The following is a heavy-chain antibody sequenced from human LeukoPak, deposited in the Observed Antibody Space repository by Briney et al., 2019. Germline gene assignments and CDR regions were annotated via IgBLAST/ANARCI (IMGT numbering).Heavy chain of an antibody. D-gene: IGHD1-26*01. CDR1: GFTFSSYA. J-gene: IGHJ4*02. CDR3: AKADRQGGGSYYYFDY. Sequence: GGSLRLSCAASGFTFSSYAMSWVRQAPGKGLEWVSAISGSGGSTYYADSVKGRFTISRDNSKNTLYLQMNSLRAEDTAVYYCAKADRQGGGSYYYFDYWGQGTLVTVSS. V-gene: IGHV3-23*01. CDR2: ISGSGGST.